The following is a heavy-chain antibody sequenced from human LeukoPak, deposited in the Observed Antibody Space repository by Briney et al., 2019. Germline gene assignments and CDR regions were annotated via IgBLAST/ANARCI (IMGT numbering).Heavy chain of an antibody. CDR3: ARFDADFVDAFDI. CDR2: IYYSGST. J-gene: IGHJ3*02. D-gene: IGHD3-3*01. CDR1: GGSISSGGYY. V-gene: IGHV4-31*03. Sequence: PSQTLSLTCTVSGGSISSGGYYWSWIRQHPGKGLEWIGYIYYSGSTYYNPSLKSRVTISVDTSKNQFSLKLSSVTAADTAMYYCARFDADFVDAFDIWGQGTMVTVSS.